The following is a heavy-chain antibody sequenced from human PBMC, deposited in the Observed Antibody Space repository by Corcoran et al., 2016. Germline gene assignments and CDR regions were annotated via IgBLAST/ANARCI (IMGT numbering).Heavy chain of an antibody. Sequence: QVQLQQWGAGLLKPSETLSLTCAVYGGSFSGYYWSWIRQPPGKGLEWIGEINHSGSTNYNPSLKSRVTISGDTSKNQFSLKLSSVTAADTAVYYCARGGTYYYGSGSPCFDYWGQGTLVTVSS. CDR3: ARGGTYYYGSGSPCFDY. CDR2: INHSGST. J-gene: IGHJ4*02. D-gene: IGHD3-10*01. CDR1: GGSFSGYY. V-gene: IGHV4-34*01.